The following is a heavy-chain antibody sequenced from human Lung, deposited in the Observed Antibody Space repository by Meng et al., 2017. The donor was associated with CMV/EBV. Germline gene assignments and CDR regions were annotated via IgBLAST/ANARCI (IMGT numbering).Heavy chain of an antibody. D-gene: IGHD1-26*01. CDR2: IDDSGST. CDR1: GVSISSNIR. CDR3: ARGKQDAWELLAY. V-gene: IGHV4-4*02. J-gene: IGHJ4*02. Sequence: QVQLPESGAGPVKPSGSLSVTCGVSGVSISSNIRWTWVRQPPGKGLDWIGDIDDSGSTNYNPSLNSRISISLDKSKNHFSLKVNSVTAADTAVYYCARGKQDAWELLAYWGQGALVTVSS.